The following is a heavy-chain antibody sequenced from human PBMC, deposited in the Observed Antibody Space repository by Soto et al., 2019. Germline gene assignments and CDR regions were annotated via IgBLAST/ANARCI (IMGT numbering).Heavy chain of an antibody. J-gene: IGHJ4*02. D-gene: IGHD3-22*01. V-gene: IGHV4-59*08. CDR3: ARHSAAYYYDSSLDY. CDR1: GGSMSTDY. CDR2: IFYSGST. Sequence: SETLSLTCSVSGGSMSTDYWSWIRQPPGKGLEWIGYIFYSGSTKYTPSLKSRVTISVDTSKNQFSLKLSSVTAADTAVYYCARHSAAYYYDSSLDYWGQGTLVTVSS.